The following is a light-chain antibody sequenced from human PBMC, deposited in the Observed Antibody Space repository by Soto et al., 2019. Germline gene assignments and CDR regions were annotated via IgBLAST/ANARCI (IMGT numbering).Light chain of an antibody. CDR3: HQYVASPRT. V-gene: IGKV3-20*01. Sequence: EIVLTQSPDTLSLSPGERATLSCRASQSVTSSYLAWYQQKPGQAPRLRIFGASNRATGIPDRFSGSGSATDFTLTINGLEPEDFAVYSCHQYVASPRTFGQGTKVEIK. CDR1: QSVTSSY. CDR2: GAS. J-gene: IGKJ1*01.